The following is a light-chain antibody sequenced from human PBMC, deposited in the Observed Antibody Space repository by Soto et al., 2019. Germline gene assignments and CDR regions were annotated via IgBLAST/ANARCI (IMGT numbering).Light chain of an antibody. CDR2: GAS. Sequence: EIVLTQSPDTLSMSPGERVTLSCRASQRMTNNFLAWFQQKPGLAPRLLIHGASTRASGVPDRFTGGGSGTDFVLTNSRVETEDFAVYYCQQYGRSPFTFGLGTKLQIK. CDR1: QRMTNNF. V-gene: IGKV3-20*01. CDR3: QQYGRSPFT. J-gene: IGKJ2*01.